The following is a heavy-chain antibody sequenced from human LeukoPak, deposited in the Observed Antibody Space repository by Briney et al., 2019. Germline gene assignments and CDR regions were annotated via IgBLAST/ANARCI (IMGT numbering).Heavy chain of an antibody. D-gene: IGHD3-3*01. CDR2: ISAYNGNT. CDR3: ARDYYDFWSGPTGFDP. CDR1: GYTFTSYG. Sequence: ASVKVSCEASGYTFTSYGISWVRQAPGQGLEWMGWISAYNGNTNYAQKLQGRVTMTTDTSTSTAYMELRSLRSDDTAVYYCARDYYDFWSGPTGFDPWGQGTLVTVSS. J-gene: IGHJ5*02. V-gene: IGHV1-18*01.